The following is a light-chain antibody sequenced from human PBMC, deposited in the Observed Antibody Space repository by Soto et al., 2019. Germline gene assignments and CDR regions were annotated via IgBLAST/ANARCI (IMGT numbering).Light chain of an antibody. V-gene: IGKV1-8*01. CDR3: QQTYGSPIT. CDR2: AAS. CDR1: QGISSY. Sequence: AIRMTQSPSSFSASTGDRVTITCRASQGISSYLAWYQQKPGKAPKLLIYAASTLQSGVPSRFSGSGSGTDFTLTISSLQPEDFASYYCQQTYGSPITFGQGTRLEI. J-gene: IGKJ5*01.